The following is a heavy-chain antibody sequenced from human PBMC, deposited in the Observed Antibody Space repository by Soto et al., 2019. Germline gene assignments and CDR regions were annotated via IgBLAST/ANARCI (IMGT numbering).Heavy chain of an antibody. J-gene: IGHJ4*02. Sequence: VQPQESGPGLGEPSQTLSLTCTVSGGSISCGGYSCSWIRQHPWNGLEWMVYIYYRGSTYYTPSLKSRATITVDTSKNQCSLKLSSVTAADTAVNYCARGENIFESNYYGYYFDYWCQGTPVVVSS. CDR1: GGSISCGGYS. D-gene: IGHD3-10*01. V-gene: IGHV4-31*03. CDR3: ARGENIFESNYYGYYFDY. CDR2: IYYRGST.